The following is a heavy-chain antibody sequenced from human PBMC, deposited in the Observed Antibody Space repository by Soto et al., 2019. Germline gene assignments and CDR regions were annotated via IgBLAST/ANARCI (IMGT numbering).Heavy chain of an antibody. CDR2: INPSGGST. CDR1: GYTFTSYY. Sequence: GASVKVSCKASGYTFTSYYMHWVRQAPGQGLERMGIINPSGGSTSYAQKFQGRVTMTRDTSTSTVYMELSSLRSEDTAVYYCARDDVLCDGGRCYGVPLDVWGKGTTVTVSS. D-gene: IGHD2-15*01. J-gene: IGHJ6*04. CDR3: ARDDVLCDGGRCYGVPLDV. V-gene: IGHV1-46*01.